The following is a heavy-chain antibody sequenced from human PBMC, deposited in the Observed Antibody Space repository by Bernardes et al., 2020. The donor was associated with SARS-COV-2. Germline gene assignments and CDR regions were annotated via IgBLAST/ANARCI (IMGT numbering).Heavy chain of an antibody. Sequence: SKTLSLTCTVSGGSISSSNYYWGWIRQPPGKGLEWIGSIYYRGNTYYNPSLKSRVTISVDTSKNQFSLKLSSVIAADTAVYYCANSLGYCSSASCYLFQHWGQGTLVTVSS. V-gene: IGHV4-39*01. CDR2: IYYRGNT. CDR3: ANSLGYCSSASCYLFQH. D-gene: IGHD2-2*01. CDR1: GGSISSSNYY. J-gene: IGHJ1*01.